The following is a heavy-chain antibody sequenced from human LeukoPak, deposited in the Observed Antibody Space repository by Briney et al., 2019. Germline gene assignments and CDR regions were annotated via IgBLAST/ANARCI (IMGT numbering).Heavy chain of an antibody. CDR1: GGSFSGYY. D-gene: IGHD6-13*01. V-gene: IGHV4-34*01. Sequence: PSETLSLTCAVYGGSFSGYYWSWIRQPPGKGLDWIGEINHSGSTNYNPSLKSRVTISVDTSKNQFSLKLSSVTAADTAVYYCARQEASYSSLDYWGQGTLVTVSS. CDR2: INHSGST. CDR3: ARQEASYSSLDY. J-gene: IGHJ4*02.